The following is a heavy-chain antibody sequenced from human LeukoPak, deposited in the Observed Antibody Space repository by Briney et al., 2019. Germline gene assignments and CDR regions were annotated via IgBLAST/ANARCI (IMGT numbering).Heavy chain of an antibody. J-gene: IGHJ4*02. CDR1: GGSISSYY. V-gene: IGHV4-4*07. Sequence: SETLSLTCTVSGGSISSYYWSWIRQPAGKGLEWIGRIYTSGSTNYNPSLKSRVTISVDTSKNQFSLKLSSVTAADTAVYYCARGAWYYYDSSGPKFDYWGQGTLVTVSS. CDR2: IYTSGST. D-gene: IGHD3-22*01. CDR3: ARGAWYYYDSSGPKFDY.